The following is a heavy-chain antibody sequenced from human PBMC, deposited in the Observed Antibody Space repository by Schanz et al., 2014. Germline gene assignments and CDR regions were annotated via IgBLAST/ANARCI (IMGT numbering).Heavy chain of an antibody. J-gene: IGHJ4*02. CDR3: ARGSYYFAY. CDR1: GYTFSRYA. Sequence: QVQLVQSGPEVKKPGASVRVSCKASGYTFSRYAINWVRQATGQGLEWMGWINPNRGNTGYAQKFQGRVTMTSDTSIDPASMELTSLRSEDTAVYYCARGSYYFAYWGQGTLVTASS. CDR2: INPNRGNT. V-gene: IGHV1-8*01.